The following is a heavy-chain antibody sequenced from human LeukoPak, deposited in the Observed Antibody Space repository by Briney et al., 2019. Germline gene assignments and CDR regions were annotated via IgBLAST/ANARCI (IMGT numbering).Heavy chain of an antibody. CDR3: ATVTYGRLDY. J-gene: IGHJ4*02. CDR2: ISSSGRTI. Sequence: GGSLRLSCAASGFTFSDYYMSWIRQAPGKGLEWVSYISSSGRTIYYADSVKGRFTIFRDNAKNSLYLQMNSLRVEDRAVYYCATVTYGRLDYWGQGTLVTVSS. V-gene: IGHV3-11*04. CDR1: GFTFSDYY. D-gene: IGHD3-10*01.